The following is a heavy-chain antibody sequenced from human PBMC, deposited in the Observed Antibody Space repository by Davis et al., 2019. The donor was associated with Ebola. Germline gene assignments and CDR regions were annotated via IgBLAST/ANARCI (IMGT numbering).Heavy chain of an antibody. D-gene: IGHD5-12*01. J-gene: IGHJ5*02. CDR2: IYHSGST. CDR1: GGSISSYY. Sequence: MPSETLSLTCTVSGGSISSYYWGWIRQPPGKGLEWIGYIYHSGSTYYNPSLKSRVTISVDRSKNQFSLKLSSVTAADTAVYYCASGLLDWFDPWGQGTLVTVSS. V-gene: IGHV4-59*04. CDR3: ASGLLDWFDP.